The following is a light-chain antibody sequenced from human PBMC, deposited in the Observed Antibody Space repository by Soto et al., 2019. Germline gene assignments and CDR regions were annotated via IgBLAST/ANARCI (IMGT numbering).Light chain of an antibody. CDR1: QSVDSS. J-gene: IGKJ1*01. CDR2: DVA. Sequence: DIVMTQSPDILSVSPGQRVILSCTTSQSVDSSLAWYQQLPGQAPRLLFYDVAIRATGIPDRFSGSGSGTEFTLTISSLQSEDIAIYYCQHYYKWPPAWTFGQGTKVEIK. V-gene: IGKV3D-15*01. CDR3: QHYYKWPPAWT.